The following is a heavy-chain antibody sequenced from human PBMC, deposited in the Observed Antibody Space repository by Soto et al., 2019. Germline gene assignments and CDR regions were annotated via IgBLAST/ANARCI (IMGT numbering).Heavy chain of an antibody. D-gene: IGHD4-4*01. CDR3: ARQGRGLTTVIITYYYYYYGMDV. J-gene: IGHJ6*02. CDR1: GFTFSDYY. Sequence: PGGSLRLSCAASGFTFSDYYMSWIRQAPGKGLEWVSYISSSGSTIYYADSVKGRFTISRDNAKNSLYPQMNSLRAEDTAVYYCARQGRGLTTVIITYYYYYYGMDVWGQGTTVTVSS. CDR2: ISSSGSTI. V-gene: IGHV3-11*01.